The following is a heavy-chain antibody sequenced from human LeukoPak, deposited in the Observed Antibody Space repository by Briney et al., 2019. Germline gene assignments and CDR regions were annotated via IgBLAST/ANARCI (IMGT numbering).Heavy chain of an antibody. CDR3: ARLSGSYYYDSSGYTFDY. D-gene: IGHD3-22*01. J-gene: IGHJ4*02. CDR1: GGSISSSSYY. CDR2: IYYSGST. Sequence: SETLSLTCTVSGGSISSSSYYWGWIRQPPGKGLEWIGSIYYSGSTYYNPSLKSRVTISVDTSKNKFSLKLSSVTAADTAVYYCARLSGSYYYDSSGYTFDYWGQGTLVTVSS. V-gene: IGHV4-39*01.